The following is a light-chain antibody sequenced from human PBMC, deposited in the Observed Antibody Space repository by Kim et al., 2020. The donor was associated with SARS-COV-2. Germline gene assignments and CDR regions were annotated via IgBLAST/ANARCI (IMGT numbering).Light chain of an antibody. V-gene: IGKV1-5*01. CDR1: QSIRLW. CDR3: QQYSDWWT. CDR2: DAS. J-gene: IGKJ1*01. Sequence: DVQMTQSPSTLSASVGDRVTITCRASQSIRLWLAWYQQKPGKAPKLLIYDASSLEGGVPSRFSGSGSGTEFTLTISSLQPDDSATYYCQQYSDWWTFGQGTKVDIK.